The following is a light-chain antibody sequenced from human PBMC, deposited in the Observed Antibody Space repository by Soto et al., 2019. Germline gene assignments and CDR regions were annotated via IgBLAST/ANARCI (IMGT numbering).Light chain of an antibody. Sequence: QSVLTQPASVSGSPGQSITVSCTGTSSDVGGYNYVSWYQQHPGKAPKLLIYEVSNRPSGVSNRFSGSKSGNTASLTISGXXAEDEADYYCTSYAGXSTPLFGGGTKLTVL. V-gene: IGLV2-14*01. CDR1: SSDVGGYNY. J-gene: IGLJ2*01. CDR3: TSYAGXSTPL. CDR2: EVS.